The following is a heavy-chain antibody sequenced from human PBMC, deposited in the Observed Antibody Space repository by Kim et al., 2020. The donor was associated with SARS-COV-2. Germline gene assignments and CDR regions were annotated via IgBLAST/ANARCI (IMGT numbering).Heavy chain of an antibody. CDR3: ARDSGTCYGSCYLDY. D-gene: IGHD2-15*01. J-gene: IGHJ4*03. V-gene: IGHV4-39*01. Sequence: PSLGSRVTISVDTSKNQFSLKLRSVTAADTALYYCARDSGTCYGSCYLDYWGQGTLVTVAS.